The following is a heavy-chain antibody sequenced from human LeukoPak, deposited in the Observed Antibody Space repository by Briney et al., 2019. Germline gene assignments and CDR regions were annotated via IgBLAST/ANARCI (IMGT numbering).Heavy chain of an antibody. CDR2: ISSNGGST. J-gene: IGHJ5*02. V-gene: IGHV3-64*01. CDR3: AKSRITMVRGVIIT. CDR1: GFTFSSYA. D-gene: IGHD3-10*01. Sequence: GGSLRLSCAASGFTFSSYAMHWVRQAPGKGLEYVSAISSNGGSTYYANSVKGRFTIPRDNSKNTLYLQMGSLRAEDMAVYYCAKSRITMVRGVIITWGQGTLVTVSS.